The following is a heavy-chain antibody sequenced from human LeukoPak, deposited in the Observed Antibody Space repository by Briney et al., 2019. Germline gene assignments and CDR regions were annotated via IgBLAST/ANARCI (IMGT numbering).Heavy chain of an antibody. J-gene: IGHJ4*02. CDR2: INHSGST. CDR3: ASVNDILTGSYDY. Sequence: SETLSLTCAVYGGSFSGYYWSWIRQPPGKGLEWIGEINHSGSTNYNPSLKSRVTISVDTSKNQFSLKLSSVTAADTAVYYCASVNDILTGSYDYWGQGTLVTVSS. CDR1: GGSFSGYY. V-gene: IGHV4-34*01. D-gene: IGHD3-9*01.